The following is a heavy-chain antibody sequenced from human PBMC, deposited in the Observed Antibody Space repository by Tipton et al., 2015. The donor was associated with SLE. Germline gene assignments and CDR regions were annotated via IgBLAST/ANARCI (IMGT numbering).Heavy chain of an antibody. CDR1: GGSISSGGYY. CDR2: IKHSGTS. Sequence: LRLSCTVSGGSISSGGYYWSWIRQPPGKGLEWIGEIKHSGTSNYNPSLKSRVTISVDTSKNQFSLKLNSVTAADTAVYYCARGGYYDILTGYYDSFDIWGRGTMVTVSS. CDR3: ARGGYYDILTGYYDSFDI. V-gene: IGHV4-39*07. D-gene: IGHD3-9*01. J-gene: IGHJ3*02.